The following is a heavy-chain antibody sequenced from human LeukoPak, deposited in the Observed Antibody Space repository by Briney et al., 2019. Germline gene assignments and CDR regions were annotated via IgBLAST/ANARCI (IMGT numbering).Heavy chain of an antibody. V-gene: IGHV1-2*02. Sequence: ASVKVSCTASGYTFTRYYIHSVRQAPGQGLEWMGWINTNSGGTNYAKTFHGRVTMTRDTSISTAYMELSRLRSDDAAVYYCARDRGAYCSGGSRQWYYFDYWGQGTLVTVSS. CDR1: GYTFTRYY. CDR2: INTNSGGT. J-gene: IGHJ4*02. D-gene: IGHD2-15*01. CDR3: ARDRGAYCSGGSRQWYYFDY.